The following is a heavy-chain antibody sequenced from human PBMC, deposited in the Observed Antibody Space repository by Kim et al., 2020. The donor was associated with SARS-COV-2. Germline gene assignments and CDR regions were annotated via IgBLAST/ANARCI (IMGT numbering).Heavy chain of an antibody. D-gene: IGHD3-10*01. V-gene: IGHV4-31*03. J-gene: IGHJ4*02. CDR2: IYYTGST. CDR3: ARVSGSGSSTRLDY. Sequence: SEILSLTCTVSGGSITSDGYFWSWIRQHPGKGLEWIGYIYYTGSTYYNPSLRSRVNILVDTSKTQFSLKLTSVTAADTAVYYCARVSGSGSSTRLDYWGQGTLVTVSS. CDR1: GGSITSDGYF.